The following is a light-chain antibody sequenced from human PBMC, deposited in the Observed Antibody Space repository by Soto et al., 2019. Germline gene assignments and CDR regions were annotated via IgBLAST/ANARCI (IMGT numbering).Light chain of an antibody. V-gene: IGLV2-14*01. J-gene: IGLJ1*01. CDR2: EVS. CDR3: SSYTSSSTLYV. Sequence: QSVLTQPASISGSPGQSITISCTGTSMDVGGYNYVSWYQQHPGKAPKLMIYEVSNRPSGVSNRFSGSKSGNTASLTISGLQAEDEADYYCSSYTSSSTLYVFGTGTKVT. CDR1: SMDVGGYNY.